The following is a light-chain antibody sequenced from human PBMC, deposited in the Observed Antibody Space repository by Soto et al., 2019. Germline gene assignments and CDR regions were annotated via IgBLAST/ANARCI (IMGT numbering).Light chain of an antibody. CDR1: SSNIGSKT. Sequence: QSVLTHPPSASGTPGQRVTISCSGSSSNIGSKTVNWYQQLPGTVPKLLIYNSYQRPSGVPDRFSGSKSGTSASLAISGLQSEDEDDYYCAAWDASLNGYVFGAGTKLTVL. CDR3: AAWDASLNGYV. V-gene: IGLV1-44*01. CDR2: NSY. J-gene: IGLJ1*01.